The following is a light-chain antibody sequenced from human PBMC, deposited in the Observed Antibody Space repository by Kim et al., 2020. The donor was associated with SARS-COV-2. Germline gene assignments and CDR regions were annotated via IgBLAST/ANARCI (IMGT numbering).Light chain of an antibody. J-gene: IGKJ4*01. CDR1: HSVRSN. V-gene: IGKV3-15*01. CDR3: QQYNNWPPLT. CDR2: DAS. Sequence: VVMTQSPATLSVSRGERATLSCRTSHSVRSNLAWYQEKPGQAPRLLIYDASTRATGVPARFSGSGSGTEFTLTISSLQSEDFAVYYCQQYNNWPPLTFGGGTKVDIK.